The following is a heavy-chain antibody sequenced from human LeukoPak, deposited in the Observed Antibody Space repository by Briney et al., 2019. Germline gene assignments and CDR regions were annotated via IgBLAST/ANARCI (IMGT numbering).Heavy chain of an antibody. Sequence: SQTLSLTCAISGDSVSSNTAAWNWIRQSSSRGLEWLGRTYYRSKWYNDYAVSVKSRITISPDTSKNQFSLQLDSVTPEDTAIYYCARVSDDRSSWSESTYYYYYYGMDVWGQGTSVTVSS. CDR1: GDSVSSNTAA. V-gene: IGHV6-1*01. J-gene: IGHJ6*02. CDR2: TYYRSKWYN. CDR3: ARVSDDRSSWSESTYYYYYYGMDV. D-gene: IGHD6-13*01.